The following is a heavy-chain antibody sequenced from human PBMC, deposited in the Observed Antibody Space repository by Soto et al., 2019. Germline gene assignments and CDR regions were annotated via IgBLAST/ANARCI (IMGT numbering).Heavy chain of an antibody. CDR2: IYYSGST. V-gene: IGHV4-59*01. CDR3: AGGIVGATPYYFGY. CDR1: GGSISSYY. Sequence: TSETLSLTCTVSGGSISSYYWSWIRQPPGKGLEWIGYIYYSGSTSYNPSLKSRVTISVDTSKNQFSLKLSSVTAADTAVYYCAGGIVGATPYYFGYWGQGTLVT. D-gene: IGHD1-26*01. J-gene: IGHJ4*02.